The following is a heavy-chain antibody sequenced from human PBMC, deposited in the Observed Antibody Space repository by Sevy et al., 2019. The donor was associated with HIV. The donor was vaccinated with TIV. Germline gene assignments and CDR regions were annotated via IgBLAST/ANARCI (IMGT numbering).Heavy chain of an antibody. CDR3: AHTAAARQNWFDP. CDR2: IYWDDDE. CDR1: GFSLSATGVG. D-gene: IGHD6-6*01. Sequence: SGPTLVKPTQTLTLTCTFSGFSLSATGVGVGWIRQPPGKALEWLAVIYWDDDERYSPSLRTRVTITKDTSKNQVVLTLTNMDPVDTGTYYCAHTAAARQNWFDPWGQGTLVTVSS. J-gene: IGHJ5*02. V-gene: IGHV2-5*02.